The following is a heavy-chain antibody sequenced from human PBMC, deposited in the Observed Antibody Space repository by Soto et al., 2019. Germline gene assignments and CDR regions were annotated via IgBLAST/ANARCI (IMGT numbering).Heavy chain of an antibody. CDR3: ARDLGYGDLTSYYYGMDV. V-gene: IGHV1-18*01. D-gene: IGHD4-17*01. J-gene: IGHJ6*02. CDR1: GYTFTSYG. Sequence: QVQLVQSGAEVKKPGASVKVSCKASGYTFTSYGISWVRQAPGQGLEWMGWISAYNGNTNYAQKLQGRVTMTTDTSTSTAYMELRRLRSDDTAVYYGARDLGYGDLTSYYYGMDVWGQGTTVTVSS. CDR2: ISAYNGNT.